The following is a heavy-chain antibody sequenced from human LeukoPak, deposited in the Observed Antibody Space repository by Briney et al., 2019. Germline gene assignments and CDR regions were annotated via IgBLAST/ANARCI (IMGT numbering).Heavy chain of an antibody. Sequence: GGSLRLSCAASGFTFSSYAMSWVRQAPGKGLEWVSTISGSGGSTDYADSGKGRFTISRDNSKNTLYLQMNSLRAEDTAVYDCAKAYGSGWAPCDYWGQGTLVTVSS. V-gene: IGHV3-23*01. D-gene: IGHD6-19*01. J-gene: IGHJ4*02. CDR1: GFTFSSYA. CDR2: ISGSGGST. CDR3: AKAYGSGWAPCDY.